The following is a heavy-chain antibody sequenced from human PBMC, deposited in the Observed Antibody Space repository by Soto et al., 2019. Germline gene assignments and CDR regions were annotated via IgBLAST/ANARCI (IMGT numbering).Heavy chain of an antibody. CDR1: GGTFSSYA. D-gene: IGHD5-12*01. J-gene: IGHJ6*02. V-gene: IGHV1-69*13. CDR3: AQSLVATISYYYYGMDV. Sequence: SVKDSCKASGGTFSSYAISWVRQAPGQGLEWMGGIIPIFGTANYAQKFQGRVTITADESTSTAYMELSSLRSEDTAVYYCAQSLVATISYYYYGMDVWGQGTTVTVSS. CDR2: IIPIFGTA.